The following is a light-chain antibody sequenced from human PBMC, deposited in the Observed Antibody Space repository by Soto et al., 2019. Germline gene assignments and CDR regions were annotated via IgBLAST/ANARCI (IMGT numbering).Light chain of an antibody. CDR2: GAS. CDR3: LQNHNYPRT. Sequence: AIQMTQSPSSLSASVGDRVTITCRASQDISDDVGWYQQTPGKAPKLLISGASRLQSGVPSRFSGSVSGAAFTLTITSLRPEDSATYYCLQNHNYPRTFGQGTKVDIK. V-gene: IGKV1-6*01. CDR1: QDISDD. J-gene: IGKJ1*01.